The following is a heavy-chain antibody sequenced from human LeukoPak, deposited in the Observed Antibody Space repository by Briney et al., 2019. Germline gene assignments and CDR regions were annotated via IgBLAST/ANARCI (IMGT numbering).Heavy chain of an antibody. D-gene: IGHD1-26*01. J-gene: IGHJ4*02. CDR3: AREWELGYLDY. Sequence: GGSLRLSCAASGFTFSSYGMHWVRQAPGKGLEWVAVISYDGSNKYYADSVKGRFTISRDNSKNTLYLQMNSLRAEDTAVYYYAREWELGYLDYWGQGTLVTVSS. CDR2: ISYDGSNK. CDR1: GFTFSSYG. V-gene: IGHV3-30*03.